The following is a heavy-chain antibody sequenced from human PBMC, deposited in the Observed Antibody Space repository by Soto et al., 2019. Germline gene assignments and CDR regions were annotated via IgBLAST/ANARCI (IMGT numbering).Heavy chain of an antibody. CDR3: AHRLVDDYGDYGFNAFDI. D-gene: IGHD4-17*01. V-gene: IGHV2-5*02. J-gene: IGHJ3*02. Sequence: SGPTLVNPTQTLTLTCTFSGFSLSTSGVGVGWIRQPPGKALEWLALIYWDDDKRYSPSLKSRLTITKDTSKNQVVLTMTNMGPVDTATYYCAHRLVDDYGDYGFNAFDIWGQGTMVTVSS. CDR2: IYWDDDK. CDR1: GFSLSTSGVG.